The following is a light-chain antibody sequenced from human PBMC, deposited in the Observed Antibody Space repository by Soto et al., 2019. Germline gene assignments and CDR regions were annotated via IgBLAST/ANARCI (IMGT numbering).Light chain of an antibody. J-gene: IGKJ5*01. V-gene: IGKV1-39*01. CDR2: AAS. CDR1: QSISIY. CDR3: QQTYTTPSTT. Sequence: DIQMTQSPSSLSASVGDRVTITCRASQSISIYLNWYQQKPGKAPKLLMYAASSLQSGVQSRFSGSGSGTDFTLTIDSLQPEDSATYYCQQTYTTPSTTFGQGTRLEIK.